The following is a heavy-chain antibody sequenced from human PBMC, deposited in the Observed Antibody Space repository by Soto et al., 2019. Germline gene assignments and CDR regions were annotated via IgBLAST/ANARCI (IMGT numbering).Heavy chain of an antibody. CDR3: AREGGGALAGTAD. Sequence: QVPLVQSGAEVKKPGSSVKVSCKASGGTFINYAISWVRQAPGQGLEWMGAIIPVFGTVNSAQKFQGRVTITADSTSTVYMELSNLRSQDTAVYYCAREGGGALAGTADWGQGTLVTVSS. D-gene: IGHD6-19*01. V-gene: IGHV1-69*01. CDR2: IIPVFGTV. J-gene: IGHJ4*02. CDR1: GGTFINYA.